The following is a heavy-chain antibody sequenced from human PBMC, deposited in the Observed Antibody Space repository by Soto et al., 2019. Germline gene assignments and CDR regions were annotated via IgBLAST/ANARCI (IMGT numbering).Heavy chain of an antibody. CDR2: IDHRGSP. CDR1: GVSISRTSYS. V-gene: IGHV4-30-4*08. Sequence: QVQLQESGPGMVKPSETLSLTCNVSGVSISRTSYSWSWIRQPPGKGLECVGFIDHRGSPYYNPSLKGRGYITTRPSQNSLLFELDSVTAPGTARFLCAGGGNGLEGFDRFQPWGQGTLVTVSS. J-gene: IGHJ5*02. D-gene: IGHD3-16*01. CDR3: AGGGNGLEGFDRFQP.